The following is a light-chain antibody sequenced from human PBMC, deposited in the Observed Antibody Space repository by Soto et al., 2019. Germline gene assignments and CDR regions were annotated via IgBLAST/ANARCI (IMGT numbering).Light chain of an antibody. CDR3: QQYGSSGT. V-gene: IGKV3-20*01. J-gene: IGKJ1*01. CDR1: QSVSNNY. CDR2: GAS. Sequence: EIVLTQSPGPLSLSPGERATLSCRASQSVSNNYLAWYQQQPGQAPRLLIYGASNRATGIPDRFSGSGSGTDFTLTISRLEPEYFAVYYCQQYGSSGTFGQGTKVDI.